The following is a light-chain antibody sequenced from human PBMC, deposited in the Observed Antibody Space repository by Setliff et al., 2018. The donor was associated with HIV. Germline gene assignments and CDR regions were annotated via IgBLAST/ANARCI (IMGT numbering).Light chain of an antibody. CDR3: CSYAGVITPYV. Sequence: QSVLTQPASVSGSPGQSITISCSGTSSDVGGYDLVSWYQQHPGQAPKLIIYEVTERPSGISNRFSGSKSGSTASLTVSGLQAEDEADYYCCSYAGVITPYVFGTGTKVTVL. CDR1: SSDVGGYDL. CDR2: EVT. V-gene: IGLV2-23*02. J-gene: IGLJ1*01.